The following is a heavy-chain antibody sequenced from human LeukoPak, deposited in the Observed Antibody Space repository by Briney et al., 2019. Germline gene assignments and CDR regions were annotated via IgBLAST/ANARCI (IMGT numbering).Heavy chain of an antibody. D-gene: IGHD3-3*01. CDR1: GYTFTRYY. Sequence: GSVMVSCKASGYTFTRYYMHWLRQAPGQGLEWMGIINPSGGDTTYAQKFQGRVTMTRDMSTSTVYMELSSLISEDTAVYYCARGDREDYDFWSGYPQPMDVWGKGTTVTVSS. J-gene: IGHJ6*03. V-gene: IGHV1-46*01. CDR2: INPSGGDT. CDR3: ARGDREDYDFWSGYPQPMDV.